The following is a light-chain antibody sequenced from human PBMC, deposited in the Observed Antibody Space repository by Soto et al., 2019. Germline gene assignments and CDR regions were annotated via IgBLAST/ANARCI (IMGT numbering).Light chain of an antibody. J-gene: IGKJ3*01. V-gene: IGKV3-20*01. CDR1: QSVSGSC. CDR3: QQYGSSPFT. CDR2: SAS. Sequence: EIVLTQSPGTLSLSPGERATLSCRASQSVSGSCLAWYQQKPGQAPRLLTYSASSRATGIPDRFSGSGSGTDFTLTISRLEPEDFAVYYCQQYGSSPFTFGPGTKVDIK.